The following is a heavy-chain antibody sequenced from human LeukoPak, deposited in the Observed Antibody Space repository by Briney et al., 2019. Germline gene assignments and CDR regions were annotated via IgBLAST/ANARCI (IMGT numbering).Heavy chain of an antibody. J-gene: IGHJ4*02. D-gene: IGHD1-26*01. V-gene: IGHV1-2*02. CDR1: GYTFTGYY. CDR3: ARGVRLVDVSGSYEN. Sequence: ASVKVSCKASGYTFTGYYMHWVRQAPGQGLEWMGWINPNSGGTNYAQKFLGRVTMTRDTSISTAYMELSRLRSDDTAVYYCARGVRLVDVSGSYENWGQGTLVTVSS. CDR2: INPNSGGT.